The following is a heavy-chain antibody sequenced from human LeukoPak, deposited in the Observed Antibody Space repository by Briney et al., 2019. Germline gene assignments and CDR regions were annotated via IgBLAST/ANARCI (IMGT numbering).Heavy chain of an antibody. D-gene: IGHD3-10*01. CDR1: GFTFNTYG. CDR3: ARGPQLLWLGGFDY. J-gene: IGHJ4*02. CDR2: IWYDGSNE. V-gene: IGHV3-33*01. Sequence: PGGSLRLSCAASGFTFNTYGMHWVRQAPGKGLDWVAVIWYDGSNEYYADSVKGRFTISRDNSKNTLYLQMNSLRAEDTAVYYCARGPQLLWLGGFDYWGQGTLVTVSS.